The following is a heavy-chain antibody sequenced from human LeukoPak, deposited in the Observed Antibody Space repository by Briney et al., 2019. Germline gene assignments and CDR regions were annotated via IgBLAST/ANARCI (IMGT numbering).Heavy chain of an antibody. J-gene: IGHJ4*02. Sequence: SETLSLTCAVYGGSFSGYYWRWIRQPPGKGLEWIGEINHSGSTNYNPSLKSRVTISVDTSKNQFSLKLSSVTAADTAVYYCARDLPYPRTGVPAAKIDYWGQGTLVTVSS. V-gene: IGHV4-34*01. D-gene: IGHD2-2*01. CDR3: ARDLPYPRTGVPAAKIDY. CDR2: INHSGST. CDR1: GGSFSGYY.